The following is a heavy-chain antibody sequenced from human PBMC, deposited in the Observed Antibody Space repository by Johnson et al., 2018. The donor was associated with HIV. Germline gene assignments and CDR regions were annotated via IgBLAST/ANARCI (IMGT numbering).Heavy chain of an antibody. Sequence: VQLVESGGGLVQPGGSLRLSCAASGFTFSSYWMSWVRHSPGKGLEWVANIKQDGSEKYYVDSVKGRFTISRDNSKNTLSLQMNSLRAEDTAVYYCTKMGALGAFDIWGQGTMVTVSS. CDR2: IKQDGSEK. CDR3: TKMGALGAFDI. D-gene: IGHD3-16*01. CDR1: GFTFSSYW. V-gene: IGHV3-7*02. J-gene: IGHJ3*02.